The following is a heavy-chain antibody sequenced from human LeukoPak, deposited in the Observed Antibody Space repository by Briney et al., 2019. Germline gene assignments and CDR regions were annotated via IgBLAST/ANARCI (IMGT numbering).Heavy chain of an antibody. CDR3: ARQTAAGTGAFDI. Sequence: SETLSLTCTVSGGSISSYYWSWIRQPPGKGLEWIGYIYHSGSTYHNPSLKSRVTISVDTSKNQFSLKLSSVTAADTAVYYCARQTAAGTGAFDIWGQGTMVTVSS. D-gene: IGHD6-13*01. V-gene: IGHV4-59*08. CDR1: GGSISSYY. CDR2: IYHSGST. J-gene: IGHJ3*02.